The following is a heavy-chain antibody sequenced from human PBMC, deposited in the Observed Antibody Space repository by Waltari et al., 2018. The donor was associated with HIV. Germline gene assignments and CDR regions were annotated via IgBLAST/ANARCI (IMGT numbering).Heavy chain of an antibody. CDR1: GGSISSYY. Sequence: QVQLQESGPGLVKPSETLSLTCTVSGGSISSYYWSWIRQPPGKGLEWIGYIYYSGSTNYNPPLKSRVTISVDTSKNQFSLRLSSVTAADTAVYYCARRRGGTTAHFDYWGQGTLVTVSS. CDR3: ARRRGGTTAHFDY. J-gene: IGHJ4*02. V-gene: IGHV4-59*01. D-gene: IGHD4-17*01. CDR2: IYYSGST.